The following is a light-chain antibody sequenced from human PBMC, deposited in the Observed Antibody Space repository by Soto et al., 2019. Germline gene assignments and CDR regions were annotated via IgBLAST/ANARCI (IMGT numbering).Light chain of an antibody. V-gene: IGLV1-40*01. Sequence: QSVLTQPPSVSGAPGQRVTISCTGSSSNIGAGYDVHWYQQRPGTAPKLLIFGNINRPSGVPDRFSGSKSGTSASLAITGLQAEDEGEYYCCSYAGRSTFGVFGTGTKVTVL. CDR3: CSYAGRSTFGV. CDR2: GNI. CDR1: SSNIGAGYD. J-gene: IGLJ1*01.